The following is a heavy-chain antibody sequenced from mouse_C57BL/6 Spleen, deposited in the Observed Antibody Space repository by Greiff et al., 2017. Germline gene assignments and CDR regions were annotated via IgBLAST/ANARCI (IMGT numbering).Heavy chain of an antibody. J-gene: IGHJ3*01. V-gene: IGHV1-64*01. D-gene: IGHD1-1*01. CDR2: IHPNSGST. CDR1: GYTFTSYW. Sequence: QVQLQQPGAELVKPGASVKLSCKASGYTFTSYWMHWVKQRPGQGLEWLGMIHPNSGSTTYTEKFKSKSTLTVDKSSSTAYMQLSSLTAEDSAVYYCASSYGSSFAYWGQGTLVTVSA. CDR3: ASSYGSSFAY.